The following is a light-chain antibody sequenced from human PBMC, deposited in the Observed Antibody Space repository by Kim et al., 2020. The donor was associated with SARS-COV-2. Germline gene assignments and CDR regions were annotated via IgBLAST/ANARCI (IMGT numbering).Light chain of an antibody. V-gene: IGLV2-14*03. CDR1: TSDVGAHDS. Sequence: QSVLTQPASVSASPGQSITVSCTGTTSDVGAHDSVSWYQHHPGKAPKLMIYDVIKRPSGVSNRFSGSKSANTAFLTISDIQAEDEADYYCSSYTTIDTYVFGSGTKVTVL. CDR3: SSYTTIDTYV. J-gene: IGLJ1*01. CDR2: DVI.